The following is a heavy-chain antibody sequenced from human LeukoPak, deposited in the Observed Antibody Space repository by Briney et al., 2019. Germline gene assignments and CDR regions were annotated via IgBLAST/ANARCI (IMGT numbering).Heavy chain of an antibody. J-gene: IGHJ3*02. D-gene: IGHD1-26*01. Sequence: SETPSLTCAVSGGSFSGYYWSWIRQPPGKGLEWIGEINHSGSTNYNPSLTSRVTISVDTSKNQFSLKLSSVTAADTAVYYCARVRGDAFDIWGQGTMVTVSS. V-gene: IGHV4-34*01. CDR3: ARVRGDAFDI. CDR1: GGSFSGYY. CDR2: INHSGST.